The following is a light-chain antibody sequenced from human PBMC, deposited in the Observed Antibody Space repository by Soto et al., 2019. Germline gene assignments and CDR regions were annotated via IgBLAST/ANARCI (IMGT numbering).Light chain of an antibody. CDR1: QSVYSNY. J-gene: IGKJ1*01. CDR3: QQYGSAPLT. Sequence: EIVLTQSPGTLSLSPGERATLSCRASQSVYSNYLGWYQQKPGQAPRLLIYGASSRATGIPDRFSGSGSGTDFTRTISRLEPEDFAVYYCQQYGSAPLTFGQGTKVEIK. CDR2: GAS. V-gene: IGKV3-20*01.